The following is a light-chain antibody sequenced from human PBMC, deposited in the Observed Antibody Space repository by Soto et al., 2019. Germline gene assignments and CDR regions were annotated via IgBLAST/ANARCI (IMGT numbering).Light chain of an antibody. CDR3: SSYTSSSTLYV. CDR2: DVS. CDR1: SSDVGTYNY. V-gene: IGLV2-14*01. J-gene: IGLJ1*01. Sequence: QSALTQPASVSGSPGQSITISCTGNSSDVGTYNYVSWYQQHPGKAPKLIIYDVSNRPSGVSNRFSGSKSGNTASLTISGLQAEDEADYYCSSYTSSSTLYVFAAGTKLTVL.